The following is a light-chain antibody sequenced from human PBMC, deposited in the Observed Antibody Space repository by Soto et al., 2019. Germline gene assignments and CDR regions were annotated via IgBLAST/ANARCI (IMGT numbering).Light chain of an antibody. CDR1: QSISTW. CDR3: QQYSIYWNT. CDR2: DAS. V-gene: IGKV1-5*01. Sequence: DIQMTQSASTLSVSVGDGVTITCRASQSISTWLAWYQQKPGKAPKLLIYDASTLESGVPSRFSGSGSGTEFTLTISSLQPDDFATYYCQQYSIYWNTFGQGTKVDIK. J-gene: IGKJ2*01.